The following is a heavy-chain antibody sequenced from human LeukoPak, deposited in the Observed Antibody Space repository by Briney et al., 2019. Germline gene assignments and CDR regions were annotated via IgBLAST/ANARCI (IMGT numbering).Heavy chain of an antibody. Sequence: PGGSLRLSCAASGFTFSSYAMSWVRQAPGKGLEWVSAISGSGGSTYDADSVKGRFTISRDNSKNTLYLQMNSLRAEDTAVYYCARAKYYDGSGYPNYFDPWGQGTLVTVTS. CDR2: ISGSGGST. CDR1: GFTFSSYA. CDR3: ARAKYYDGSGYPNYFDP. J-gene: IGHJ5*02. V-gene: IGHV3-23*01. D-gene: IGHD3-22*01.